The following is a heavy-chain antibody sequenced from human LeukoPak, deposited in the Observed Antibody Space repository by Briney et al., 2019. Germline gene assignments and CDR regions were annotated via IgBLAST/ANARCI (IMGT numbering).Heavy chain of an antibody. CDR1: GYTLTSYY. Sequence: GASVKVSCKASGYTLTSYYMHWVRQAPGQGLEWMGIINPSGGSTSYAQKFQGRVTMTRDTSTSTVYMELSSLRSEDTAVYYCARREGSDYDSSGYLDYWGQGTLVTVSS. J-gene: IGHJ4*02. CDR2: INPSGGST. D-gene: IGHD3-22*01. V-gene: IGHV1-46*01. CDR3: ARREGSDYDSSGYLDY.